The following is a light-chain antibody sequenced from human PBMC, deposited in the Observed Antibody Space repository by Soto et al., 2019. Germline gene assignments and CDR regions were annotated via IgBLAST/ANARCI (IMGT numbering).Light chain of an antibody. CDR1: QSISTY. V-gene: IGKV1-39*01. CDR3: QQSSSTRRI. J-gene: IGKJ1*01. CDR2: AAS. Sequence: VGRRITINSIASQSISTYLHWYQQKPGASPKLLIYAASCLQSGVPSRFICSGSGAEFVVLMCRLQPEDFATNYGQQSSSTRRIFRLGTKVDIK.